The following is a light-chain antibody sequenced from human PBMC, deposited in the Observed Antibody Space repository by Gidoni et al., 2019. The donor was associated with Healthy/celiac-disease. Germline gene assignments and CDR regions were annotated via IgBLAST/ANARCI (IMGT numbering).Light chain of an antibody. V-gene: IGKV1-39*01. CDR3: QQSYSTPWT. CDR1: QSISSY. Sequence: DMQMTQSPCSLSASVGDRVTITCRPSQSISSYLNWYQQKPGKDPKPLIYAASSVQSGVPSRFSGSGSGTDFTLSIRSLPPEDFATYYCQQSYSTPWTFXQXTKVEIK. CDR2: AAS. J-gene: IGKJ1*01.